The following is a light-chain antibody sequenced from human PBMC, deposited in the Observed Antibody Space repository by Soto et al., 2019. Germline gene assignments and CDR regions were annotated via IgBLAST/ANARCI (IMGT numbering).Light chain of an antibody. Sequence: EIVLTQSPATLSLSPGERATLSCRASQSVDSYLAWYQQKPGQAPRLLIFDASNRATGIPARFSGSGSGTEFTLTISSLEPEDFAVYYCQQRSYGLTFGGGPKVEMK. CDR3: QQRSYGLT. V-gene: IGKV3-11*01. CDR2: DAS. CDR1: QSVDSY. J-gene: IGKJ4*01.